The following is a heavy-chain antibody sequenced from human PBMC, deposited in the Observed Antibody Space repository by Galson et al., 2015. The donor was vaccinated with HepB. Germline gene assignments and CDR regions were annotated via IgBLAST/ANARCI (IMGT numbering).Heavy chain of an antibody. CDR2: ISGSGGST. CDR3: AKDRRGDSTRATTN. CDR1: GFTFSSYA. V-gene: IGHV3-23*01. J-gene: IGHJ4*02. D-gene: IGHD2-21*01. Sequence: SLRLSCAASGFTFSSYAMSWVRQAPGKGLERVSAISGSGGSTYYADSVKGRFTISRDNSKNTLYLQMNSLRAEDTAVYYCAKDRRGDSTRATTNWGQGTLVTVSS.